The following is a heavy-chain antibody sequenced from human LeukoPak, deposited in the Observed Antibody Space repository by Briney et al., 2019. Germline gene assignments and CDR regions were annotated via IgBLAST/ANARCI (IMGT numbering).Heavy chain of an antibody. J-gene: IGHJ6*03. D-gene: IGHD2-2*01. Sequence: SVKVSCKASGGTFSSYAISWVRQAPGQGLEWMGGIIPIFGTANYAQKFQGRVTITADKSTSTAYMELSSLRSDDTAVYYCARDKYQLLSYYYYMDVWGKGTTVTISS. CDR1: GGTFSSYA. V-gene: IGHV1-69*06. CDR2: IIPIFGTA. CDR3: ARDKYQLLSYYYYMDV.